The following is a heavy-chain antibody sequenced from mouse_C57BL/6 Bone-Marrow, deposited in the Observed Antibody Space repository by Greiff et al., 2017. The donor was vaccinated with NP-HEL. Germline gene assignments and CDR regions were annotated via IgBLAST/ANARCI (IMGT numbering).Heavy chain of an antibody. CDR2: IDPGDGDT. CDR1: GYAFSSSW. Sequence: QVQLQQSGPELVKPGASVKISCKASGYAFSSSWMNWVKQRPGKGLEWIGRIDPGDGDTNYNGKFKGKATLTADKSSSTAYMQLSSLTSEDSAVYFCARSGHYGSSFCYWYFDVWGTGTTVTVSS. V-gene: IGHV1-82*01. CDR3: ARSGHYGSSFCYWYFDV. J-gene: IGHJ1*03. D-gene: IGHD1-1*01.